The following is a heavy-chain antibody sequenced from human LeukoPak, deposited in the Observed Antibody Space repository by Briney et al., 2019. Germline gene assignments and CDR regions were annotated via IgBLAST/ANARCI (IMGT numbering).Heavy chain of an antibody. J-gene: IGHJ4*02. Sequence: SETLSLTCTVSGGSISSSSYYWGWIRQPPGKGLEWIGSIYYSGSTYYNPSLKSRVTISVDTSKNQFSLKLSSVTAADTAVYYCARDQRQWLARQFDYWGQGTLVTVSS. CDR1: GGSISSSSYY. D-gene: IGHD6-19*01. CDR2: IYYSGST. CDR3: ARDQRQWLARQFDY. V-gene: IGHV4-39*07.